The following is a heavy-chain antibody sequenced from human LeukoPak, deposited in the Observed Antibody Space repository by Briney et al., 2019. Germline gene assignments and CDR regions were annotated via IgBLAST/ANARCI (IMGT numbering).Heavy chain of an antibody. J-gene: IGHJ5*02. CDR1: GGSISTYY. V-gene: IGHV4-4*07. CDR3: ARDRDHASGAGWFDP. D-gene: IGHD3-16*01. Sequence: SETLSLTCTVSGGSISTYYWSWIRQPAGKGLEWLGRIYTSGSTNYSPSLKGRVTMSVDTSKNQFSLKVTSVTAADTAVYYCARDRDHASGAGWFDPWGQGTLVTVSS. CDR2: IYTSGST.